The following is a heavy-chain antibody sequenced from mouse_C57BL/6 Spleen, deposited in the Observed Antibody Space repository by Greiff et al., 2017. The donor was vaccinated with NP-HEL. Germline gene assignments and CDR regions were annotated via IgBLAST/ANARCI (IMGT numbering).Heavy chain of an antibody. J-gene: IGHJ2*01. V-gene: IGHV5-6*01. CDR2: ISSGGSYT. CDR1: GFTFSSYG. CDR3: ARRRDYYGSSPYFDY. Sequence: VQLKESGGDLVKPGGSLKLSCAASGFTFSSYGMSWVRQTPDKRLEWVATISSGGSYTYYPDSVKGRFTISRDNAKNTLYLQMSSLKSEDTAMYYCARRRDYYGSSPYFDYWGQGTTLTVSS. D-gene: IGHD1-1*01.